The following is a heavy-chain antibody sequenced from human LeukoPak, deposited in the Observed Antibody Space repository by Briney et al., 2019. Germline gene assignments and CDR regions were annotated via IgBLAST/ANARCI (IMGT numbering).Heavy chain of an antibody. CDR1: GGSISSYY. Sequence: SETLSLTCTVSGGSISSYYWSLIRQPPGKGLEWIGYIYYSGSTNYNPSLKSRVTISVDTSKNQFSLKLSSVTAADTAVYYCARALTSYSYGPLDWGQGTLVTVSS. CDR2: IYYSGST. D-gene: IGHD5-18*01. J-gene: IGHJ4*02. CDR3: ARALTSYSYGPLD. V-gene: IGHV4-59*01.